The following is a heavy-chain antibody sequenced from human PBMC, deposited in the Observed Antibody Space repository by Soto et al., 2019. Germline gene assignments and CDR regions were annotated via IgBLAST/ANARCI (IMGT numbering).Heavy chain of an antibody. D-gene: IGHD3-3*01. CDR3: ARVRVTIFGVVIIRGHFDY. CDR2: IYYSGST. V-gene: IGHV4-30-4*01. CDR1: GGSISSGDYY. J-gene: IGHJ4*02. Sequence: PSETLSLTCTASGGSISSGDYYWSWIRQPPGKGLEWIGYIYYSGSTYYNPSLKSRVTISVDTSKNQFSLKLSSVTAADTAVYYCARVRVTIFGVVIIRGHFDYWGQGTLVTVPQ.